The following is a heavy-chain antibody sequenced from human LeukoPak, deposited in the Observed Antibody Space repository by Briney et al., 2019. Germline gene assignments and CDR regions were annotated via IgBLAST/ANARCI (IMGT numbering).Heavy chain of an antibody. Sequence: SVKVSCKASGYTFTSYAISWVRQAPGQGLEWMGGIIPIFGTANYAQKFQGRVTITADESTSTAYMELSSLRSEDTAVYYCARYYGDYRRWFDPWGQGTLVTVSS. D-gene: IGHD4-17*01. CDR2: IIPIFGTA. V-gene: IGHV1-69*13. CDR3: ARYYGDYRRWFDP. CDR1: GYTFTSYA. J-gene: IGHJ5*02.